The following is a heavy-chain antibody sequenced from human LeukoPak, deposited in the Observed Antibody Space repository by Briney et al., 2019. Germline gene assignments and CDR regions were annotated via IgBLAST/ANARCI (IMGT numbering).Heavy chain of an antibody. CDR3: ARGPQLVKAFDI. V-gene: IGHV4-59*12. CDR1: GGSIRSYY. J-gene: IGHJ3*02. D-gene: IGHD6-13*01. CDR2: IYHSGST. Sequence: SETLSLTCIVSGGSIRSYYWSWIRQPPGKGLEWIGYIYHSGSTYYNPSLKSRVTISVDRSKNQFSLKLSSVTAADTAVYYCARGPQLVKAFDIWGQGTMVTVSS.